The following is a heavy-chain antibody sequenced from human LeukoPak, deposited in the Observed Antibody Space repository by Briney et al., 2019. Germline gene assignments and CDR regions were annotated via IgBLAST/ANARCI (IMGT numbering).Heavy chain of an antibody. Sequence: GGSLRLSCAASGFTFSSYWMSWVRQAPGKGLEWVANIKQDGSEKYYVDSVKGRFTISRDNAKNSLYLQMNSLRAEDTAVYYCARDRPYSGQDIVVVVAATPDYYYGMDVWGQGTTVTVSS. CDR3: ARDRPYSGQDIVVVVAATPDYYYGMDV. J-gene: IGHJ6*02. D-gene: IGHD2-15*01. V-gene: IGHV3-7*01. CDR2: IKQDGSEK. CDR1: GFTFSSYW.